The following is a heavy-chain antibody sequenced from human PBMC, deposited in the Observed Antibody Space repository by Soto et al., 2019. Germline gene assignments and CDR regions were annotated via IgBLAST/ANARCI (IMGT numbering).Heavy chain of an antibody. V-gene: IGHV3-30*03. CDR3: AALDFWSGYPGGSYYYYGMDV. D-gene: IGHD3-3*01. CDR1: GFTFSSYG. J-gene: IGHJ6*02. Sequence: GGSLRLSCAASGFTFSSYGMHWVRQAPGKGLEWVAVISYDGSNKYYADSVKGRFTISRDNSKNTLYLQMNSLRAEDTAVYYCAALDFWSGYPGGSYYYYGMDVWGQGTTVTVSS. CDR2: ISYDGSNK.